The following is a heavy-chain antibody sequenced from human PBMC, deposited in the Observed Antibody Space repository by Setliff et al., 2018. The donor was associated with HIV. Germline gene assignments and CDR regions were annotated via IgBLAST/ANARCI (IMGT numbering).Heavy chain of an antibody. CDR1: GYSFTSYW. CDR2: IYPGDSDA. CDR3: ARHRIVKAYYYYMDV. J-gene: IGHJ6*03. D-gene: IGHD3-16*02. V-gene: IGHV5-51*01. Sequence: PGESLKISCKGSGYSFTSYWIGWVRQRPGKGLEWTGIIYPGDSDARYSPSFQGQVTLTVDRSINTAYLQWASLKASDTAIYYCARHRIVKAYYYYMDVWGKGTTVTVSS.